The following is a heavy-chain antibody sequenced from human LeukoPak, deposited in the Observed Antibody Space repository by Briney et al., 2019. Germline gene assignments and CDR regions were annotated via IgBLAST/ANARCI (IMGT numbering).Heavy chain of an antibody. Sequence: SETLSLTCAVYGESFSGYYWSWIRQPPGKGLEWIGEINHSGSTNYNPSLKSRVTISVDTSKNQFSLKLSSVTAADTAVYHCARVFGGWYGGFDYWGQGTLVTVSS. V-gene: IGHV4-34*01. CDR3: ARVFGGWYGGFDY. CDR1: GESFSGYY. J-gene: IGHJ4*02. CDR2: INHSGST. D-gene: IGHD6-19*01.